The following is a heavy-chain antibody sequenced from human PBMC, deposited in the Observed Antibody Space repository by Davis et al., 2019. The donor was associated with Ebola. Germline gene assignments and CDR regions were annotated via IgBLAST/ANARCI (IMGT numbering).Heavy chain of an antibody. CDR2: INSDGSST. J-gene: IGHJ6*02. CDR1: GFTFSSYW. V-gene: IGHV3-74*01. D-gene: IGHD2-21*02. Sequence: GESLKISCAASGFTFSSYWMHWVRQAPGKGLVWVSRINSDGSSTSYADSVKGRFTISRDNSKNSLYLQMNSLRAEDTAVYYCARDGDHRYYYYGMDVWGQGTTVTVSS. CDR3: ARDGDHRYYYYGMDV.